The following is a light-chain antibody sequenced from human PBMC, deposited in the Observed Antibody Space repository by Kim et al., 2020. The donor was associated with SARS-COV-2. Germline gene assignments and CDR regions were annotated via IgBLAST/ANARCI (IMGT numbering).Light chain of an antibody. CDR2: EVT. CDR3: CSYASVIV. J-gene: IGLJ2*01. Sequence: LTQPASVSGSPGQSITLSCTGTNRDVGLYDLVSWYQQHPGTAPKLIIYEVTQRPSGVSNRFSGSKSGNTASLTISGLQVEDEAVYYCCSYASVIVFGGGTQLTVL. V-gene: IGLV2-23*02. CDR1: NRDVGLYDL.